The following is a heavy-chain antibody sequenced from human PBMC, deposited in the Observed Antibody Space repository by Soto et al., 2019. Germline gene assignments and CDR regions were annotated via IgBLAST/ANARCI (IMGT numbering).Heavy chain of an antibody. CDR3: ARDEDDGDNGFDY. CDR1: GFTFSRYG. Sequence: QVQLVESGGGVVQPGRSLRLSCAASGFTFSRYGMHWVLQAPGTGLEWVAVILDDGSDQNYADSVKGRFTSSRDNSKNSMYLQMHRLRDEDTAVYYCARDEDDGDNGFDYWGQGTLVTVSS. CDR2: ILDDGSDQ. D-gene: IGHD4-17*01. J-gene: IGHJ4*02. V-gene: IGHV3-33*01.